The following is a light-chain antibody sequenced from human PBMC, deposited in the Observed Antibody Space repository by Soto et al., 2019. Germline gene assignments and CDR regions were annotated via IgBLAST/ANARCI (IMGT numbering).Light chain of an antibody. V-gene: IGLV2-23*02. CDR3: CSFAGSGTYV. CDR1: SSDVGSHNL. CDR2: EVN. Sequence: QSALTQPASVSGSPGQSITISCTGTSSDVGSHNLVSWYQQHPGKAPKLIIYEVNKRPSGVSNRFSGSKSGNTASLTIFGLQTEDEADYYCCSFAGSGTYVFGTGTKPPS. J-gene: IGLJ1*01.